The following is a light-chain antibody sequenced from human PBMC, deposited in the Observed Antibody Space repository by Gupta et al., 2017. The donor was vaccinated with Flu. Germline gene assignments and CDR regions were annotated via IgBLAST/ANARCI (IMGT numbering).Light chain of an antibody. Sequence: FLLPPPHSVSESPGPPVIISCTLDSGSIASKYVQWYQHRPGSAPTTLLYEDNQRPFGGPDRFSGSVDSSSNAASLSISGRKKEDEADYFCQSDDYSPHVIFGGGTRVTVL. CDR2: EDN. V-gene: IGLV6-57*03. CDR3: QSDDYSPHVI. J-gene: IGLJ2*01. CDR1: SGSIASKY.